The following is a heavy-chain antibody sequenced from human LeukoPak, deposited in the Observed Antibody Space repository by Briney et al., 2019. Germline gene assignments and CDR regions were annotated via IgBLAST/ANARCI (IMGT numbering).Heavy chain of an antibody. V-gene: IGHV4-4*07. CDR1: GGSISSYY. CDR3: ARDRVCIAVAGTAQVYYYMDV. J-gene: IGHJ6*03. Sequence: PSETLSLTCTVSGGSISSYYWSWIRQPAGKGLEWIGRIYTSGSTNNNPSLKSRVTMSVDTSKNQFSLKLSSVTAADTAVYYCARDRVCIAVAGTAQVYYYMDVWGKGTTVTVSS. CDR2: IYTSGST. D-gene: IGHD6-19*01.